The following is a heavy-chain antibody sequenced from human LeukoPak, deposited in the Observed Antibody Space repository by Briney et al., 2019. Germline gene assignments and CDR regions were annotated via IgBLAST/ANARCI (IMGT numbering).Heavy chain of an antibody. J-gene: IGHJ4*02. V-gene: IGHV3-30*04. CDR2: ISYDGSNK. Sequence: GGSLRLSCAASGFTFSRYGMHWVRQAPGKGLEWVTAISYDGSNKYYADSVKGRFTISRDNAKNSLYLQMNSLRAEDTAVYYCARVPEPYVWGSYRYTSYYFDYWGQGTLVTVSS. D-gene: IGHD3-16*02. CDR1: GFTFSRYG. CDR3: ARVPEPYVWGSYRYTSYYFDY.